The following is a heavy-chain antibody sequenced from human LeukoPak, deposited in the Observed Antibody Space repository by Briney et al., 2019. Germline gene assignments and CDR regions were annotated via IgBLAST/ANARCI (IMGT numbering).Heavy chain of an antibody. V-gene: IGHV1-18*01. J-gene: IGHJ4*02. CDR1: GYTFTSYG. CDR3: ARGRYNSGWYRPYYFDY. Sequence: ASVKVSCKASGYTFTSYGISWVRQAPGQGLEWMGWISAYNGNTNYAQKLQGRVTMTTDTSTSTAYMELRSLRSEDTAVYYCARGRYNSGWYRPYYFDYWGQGTLVTVSS. CDR2: ISAYNGNT. D-gene: IGHD6-19*01.